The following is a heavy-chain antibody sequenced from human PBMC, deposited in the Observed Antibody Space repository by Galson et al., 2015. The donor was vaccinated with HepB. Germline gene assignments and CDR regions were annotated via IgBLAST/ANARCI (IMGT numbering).Heavy chain of an antibody. CDR2: IWYDGSNK. V-gene: IGHV3-33*08. CDR1: GFTFSSYG. D-gene: IGHD6-13*01. Sequence: SLRLSCAASGFTFSSYGMHWVRQAPGKGLEWVAVIWYDGSNKYYADSVKGRFTISRDNSKNTLYLQMNSLRAEDTAVYYCATTRTRWAIQAAAGLPDYWGQGTLVTVSS. CDR3: ATTRTRWAIQAAAGLPDY. J-gene: IGHJ4*02.